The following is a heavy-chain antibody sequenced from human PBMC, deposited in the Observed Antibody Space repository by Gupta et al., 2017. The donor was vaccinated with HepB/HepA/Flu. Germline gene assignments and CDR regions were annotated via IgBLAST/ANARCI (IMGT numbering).Heavy chain of an antibody. Sequence: EVQLVESGGGLVQPGGSLKLSCAAPGFTFSGSAMHWVRQASGKGLEWVGRIRSKDNSYATAYAASVKGRFTISRDDSKNTAYLQMNSLKTEDTAVYYCSRQAEGTLDLDYWGQGTLVTVSS. CDR3: SRQAEGTLDLDY. D-gene: IGHD1-1*01. J-gene: IGHJ4*02. V-gene: IGHV3-73*01. CDR1: GFTFSGSA. CDR2: IRSKDNSYAT.